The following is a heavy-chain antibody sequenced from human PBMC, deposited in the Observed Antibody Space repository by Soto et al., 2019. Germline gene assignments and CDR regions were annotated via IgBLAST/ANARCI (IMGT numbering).Heavy chain of an antibody. CDR3: ATYLAVAYAFDI. J-gene: IGHJ3*02. Sequence: QMHLVESGGGVVQPGRSLRLSCAASGFTFNNYGMHWVRQAPGKGLEWVALIWYDGSYKSYVDSVKGRFTISRDNSKNTLYLQMNSLRAEDTALYYCATYLAVAYAFDIWGQGTMVTVSS. CDR2: IWYDGSYK. CDR1: GFTFNNYG. D-gene: IGHD6-19*01. V-gene: IGHV3-33*01.